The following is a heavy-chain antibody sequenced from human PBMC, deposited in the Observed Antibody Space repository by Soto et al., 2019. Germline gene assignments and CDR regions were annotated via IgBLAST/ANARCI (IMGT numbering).Heavy chain of an antibody. CDR2: IIPIFGTA. CDR3: ARQSQWGYHDAFDI. D-gene: IGHD1-26*01. V-gene: IGHV1-69*13. Sequence: SVKVSCKAPGGTFSSYAISWVRQAPGQGLEWMGGIIPIFGTANYAQKFQGRVTITADESTSTAYMELSSLRSEDTAVCYCARQSQWGYHDAFDIWGQGTMVTVSS. CDR1: GGTFSSYA. J-gene: IGHJ3*02.